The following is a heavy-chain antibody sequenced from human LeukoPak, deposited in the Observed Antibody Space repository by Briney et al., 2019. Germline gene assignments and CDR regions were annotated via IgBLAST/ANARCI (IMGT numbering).Heavy chain of an antibody. CDR3: LAGYYYYYMDV. Sequence: AGPLCLSCAASGFAFSNYWLHWVRQAPGKGLEWVARINTHGSSTNYADSVKGRFTISRDNAKNTLYLQMASLSAEDTAVYYALAGYYYYYMDVWGKGTTVTVSS. CDR1: GFAFSNYW. CDR2: INTHGSST. D-gene: IGHD3-16*01. V-gene: IGHV3-74*01. J-gene: IGHJ6*03.